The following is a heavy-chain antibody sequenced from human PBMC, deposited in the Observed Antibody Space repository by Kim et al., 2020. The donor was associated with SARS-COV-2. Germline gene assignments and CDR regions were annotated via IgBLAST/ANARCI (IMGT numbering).Heavy chain of an antibody. CDR3: ARHNHYYDSSGWEKKYYFDY. J-gene: IGHJ4*02. CDR2: IYYSGST. Sequence: SETLSLTCTVSGGSISSSSYYWGWIRQPPGKGLEWIGSIYYSGSTYYNPSLKSRVTISVDTSKNQFSLKLSSVTAADTAVYYCARHNHYYDSSGWEKKYYFDYWGQGTLVTVSS. D-gene: IGHD3-22*01. CDR1: GGSISSSSYY. V-gene: IGHV4-39*01.